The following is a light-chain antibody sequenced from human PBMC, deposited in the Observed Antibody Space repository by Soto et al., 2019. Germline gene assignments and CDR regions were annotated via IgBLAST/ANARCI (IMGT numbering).Light chain of an antibody. Sequence: DIQMTRAPCAVAAFVDVRGTVACRASQNIDKWIAWYQQKPGKAPKLPSYAAYSLRGWGPSRSSGSRSRTAFKLTISSLQPEAFATYSRQKARSFPITFGQGTRLEIK. CDR3: QKARSFPIT. J-gene: IGKJ5*01. CDR1: QNIDKW. V-gene: IGKV1-12*01. CDR2: AAY.